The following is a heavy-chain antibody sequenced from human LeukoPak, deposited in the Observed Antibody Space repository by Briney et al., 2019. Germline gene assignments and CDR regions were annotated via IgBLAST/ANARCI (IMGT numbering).Heavy chain of an antibody. CDR2: IYYSGST. D-gene: IGHD2-15*01. CDR1: GGSISSGGHS. Sequence: PSQTLSLTCAVSGGSISSGGHSWSWIRQPPGKGLEWIGYIYYSGSTYYNPSLKSRVTISVDTSKNQFSLKLSSVTAADTAVYYCARDNSGYCSGGSCFFGLPDYWGQGTLVTVSS. J-gene: IGHJ4*02. V-gene: IGHV4-30-4*07. CDR3: ARDNSGYCSGGSCFFGLPDY.